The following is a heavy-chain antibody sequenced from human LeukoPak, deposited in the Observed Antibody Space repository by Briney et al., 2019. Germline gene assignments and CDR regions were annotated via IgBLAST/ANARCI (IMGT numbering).Heavy chain of an antibody. CDR3: ARDLGDYGSGSLCWFDP. CDR2: IQYDGTNK. CDR1: GITFTSHG. D-gene: IGHD3-10*01. V-gene: IGHV3-30*02. Sequence: GGSLRLSCAASGITFTSHGMHWVRQAPGKGLEWVTFIQYDGTNKYYADSVKGRFTISRDNAKNTLYLQMNSLRAEDTAVYYCARDLGDYGSGSLCWFDPWGQGTLVTVSS. J-gene: IGHJ5*02.